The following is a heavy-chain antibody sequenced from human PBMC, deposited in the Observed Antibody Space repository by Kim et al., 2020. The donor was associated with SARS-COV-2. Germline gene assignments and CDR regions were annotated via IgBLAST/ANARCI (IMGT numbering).Heavy chain of an antibody. CDR2: ISWNSGSI. J-gene: IGHJ4*02. V-gene: IGHV3-9*01. CDR3: AKGLDIAAAGIVDY. D-gene: IGHD6-13*01. Sequence: GGSLRLSCAASGFTFDDYAMHWVRQAPGKGLEWVSGISWNSGSIGYADSVKGRFTISRDNAKNSLYLQMNSLRAEDTALYYCAKGLDIAAAGIVDYWGQGTLVTVSS. CDR1: GFTFDDYA.